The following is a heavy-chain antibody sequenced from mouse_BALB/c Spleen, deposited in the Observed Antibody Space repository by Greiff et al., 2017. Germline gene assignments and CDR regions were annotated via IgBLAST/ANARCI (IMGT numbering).Heavy chain of an antibody. CDR2: ISSGGSYT. CDR1: GFTFSSYG. D-gene: IGHD4-1*01. J-gene: IGHJ2*01. CDR3: LTGTNFDY. V-gene: IGHV5-6*01. Sequence: EVKVVESGGDLVKPGGSLKLSCAASGFTFSSYGMSWVRQTPDKRLEWVATISSGGSYTYYPDSVKGRFTISRDNAKNTLYLQMSSLKSEDTAMYYCLTGTNFDYWGQGTTLTVSS.